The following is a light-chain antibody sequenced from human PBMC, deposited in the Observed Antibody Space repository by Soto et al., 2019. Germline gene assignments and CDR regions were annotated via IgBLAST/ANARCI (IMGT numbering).Light chain of an antibody. Sequence: MQLTQSPSSLSASVGDRVTVTCRASQGIGSYLAWYQQKPGKAPKLLIYGASTLQSGVPSRFSGSGSGTDFTLTISSLQPEDFATYYCQHLNSFPYTFGQGTKLEIK. V-gene: IGKV1-9*01. CDR2: GAS. J-gene: IGKJ2*01. CDR1: QGIGSY. CDR3: QHLNSFPYT.